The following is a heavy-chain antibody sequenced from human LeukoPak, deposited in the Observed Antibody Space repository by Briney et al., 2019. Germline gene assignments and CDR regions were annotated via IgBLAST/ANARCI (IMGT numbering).Heavy chain of an antibody. J-gene: IGHJ4*02. CDR3: ARSGYDSWALQYYFDY. V-gene: IGHV4-59*01. CDR2: IYYSGST. CDR1: GGSISSYY. D-gene: IGHD5-12*01. Sequence: SETLSLTCTVSGGSISSYYWSWIRQPPGKGLEWIGYIYYSGSTNYNPSLKSRVTISVDTSKNQFSLKLSSVTAADTAVYYCARSGYDSWALQYYFDYWGQGTLVTVSS.